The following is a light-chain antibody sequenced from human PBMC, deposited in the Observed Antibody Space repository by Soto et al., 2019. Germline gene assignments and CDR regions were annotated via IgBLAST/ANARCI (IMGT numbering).Light chain of an antibody. J-gene: IGKJ1*01. CDR2: GAS. V-gene: IGKV3-15*01. CDR3: QQYNNWPGT. Sequence: EIVMTQSPATLSVSPGERVTLSCRASQSVNSNLAWYQHKPGQAPRLLISGASTRATGIPARFSGSGSGTEFTLTVTSLQSEDFEVYYCQQYNNWPGTFGQGTKVDIK. CDR1: QSVNSN.